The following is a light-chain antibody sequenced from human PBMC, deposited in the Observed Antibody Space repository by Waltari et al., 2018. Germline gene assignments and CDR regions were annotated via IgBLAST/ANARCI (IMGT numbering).Light chain of an antibody. Sequence: EIVLTQSPLTLSLSPGESATLSCSPRQSVNHHYLSWYQQKQGQAPRLLIYGASSRATGIPDRCRGSGSGTDFTITINRLEPEDVAVYYCQQYATSPEAFGGGTKVEIK. CDR2: GAS. CDR3: QQYATSPEA. V-gene: IGKV3-20*01. J-gene: IGKJ4*01. CDR1: QSVNHHY.